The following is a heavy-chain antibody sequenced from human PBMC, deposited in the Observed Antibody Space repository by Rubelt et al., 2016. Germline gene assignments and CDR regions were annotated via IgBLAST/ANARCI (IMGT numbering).Heavy chain of an antibody. Sequence: QAPGKGLEWVSSISSSSSYIYYADSVKGRVTISRDNAKNSLYLQMNSLRAEDTAVYYCAREFQLRYCSSTSCYSGYSYGYTLDYWGQGTLGPVSS. CDR3: AREFQLRYCSSTSCYSGYSYGYTLDY. V-gene: IGHV3-21*01. CDR2: ISSSSSYI. J-gene: IGHJ4*02. D-gene: IGHD2-2*01.